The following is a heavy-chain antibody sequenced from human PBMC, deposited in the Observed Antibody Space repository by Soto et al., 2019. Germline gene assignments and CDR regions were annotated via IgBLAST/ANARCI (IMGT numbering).Heavy chain of an antibody. D-gene: IGHD3-10*01. CDR2: ISHDGSDK. CDR3: AKERLLWDLDY. CDR1: GFSFSSYG. V-gene: IGHV3-30*18. Sequence: GGSLRLSCAASGFSFSSYGMHWVRQAPGKGLEWVAVISHDGSDKYYADSVKGRFIISRDNSKNTLYLQTNSLRVEDTAVYYCAKERLLWDLDYWGPGTLVTVSS. J-gene: IGHJ4*02.